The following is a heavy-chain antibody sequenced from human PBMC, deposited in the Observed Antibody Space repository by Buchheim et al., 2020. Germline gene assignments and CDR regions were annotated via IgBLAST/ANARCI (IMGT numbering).Heavy chain of an antibody. Sequence: QVQLQESGPGLVKPSGTLSLTCAVSGGSISSSNWWSWVRQPPGKGLVWIVEIYHSGSTNYNPSLKSRVTISVDKPKNQFSPKLSSVTAADTAVYYCAREGVGYGSGDPDRYFDYWGQGTL. CDR2: IYHSGST. D-gene: IGHD3-10*01. CDR3: AREGVGYGSGDPDRYFDY. V-gene: IGHV4-4*02. J-gene: IGHJ4*02. CDR1: GGSISSSNW.